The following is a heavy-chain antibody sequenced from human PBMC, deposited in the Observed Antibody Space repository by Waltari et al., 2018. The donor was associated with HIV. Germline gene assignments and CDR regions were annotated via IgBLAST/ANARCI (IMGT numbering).Heavy chain of an antibody. CDR1: GYTFTSYD. Sequence: AEVKKPGASVKVSCKASGYTFTSYDINWVRQATGQGLEWMGWMNPNSGNTGYAQKFQGRVTMTRNTSISTAYMELSSLRSEDTAVYYCARGPPGTAIAEDVQFDYWGQETLPIVSS. J-gene: IGHJ4*02. CDR3: ARGPPGTAIAEDVQFDY. D-gene: IGHD5-18*01. CDR2: MNPNSGNT. V-gene: IGHV1-8*01.